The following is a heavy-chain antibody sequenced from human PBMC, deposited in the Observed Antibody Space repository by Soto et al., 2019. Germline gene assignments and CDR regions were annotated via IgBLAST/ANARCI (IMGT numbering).Heavy chain of an antibody. CDR2: ISAYNGNT. V-gene: IGHV1-18*01. J-gene: IGHJ6*02. Sequence: QVQLVQSGAEMEKPGASVKVSCKASGYTFTSYGITWVRQAPGQGLEWMGWISAYNGNTNYAQKLQGRVTMTTETSTSTAYRELRSLRSDDTAVYYCAGVWSSGNYYYGMDVWGQGTTVTVSS. D-gene: IGHD6-25*01. CDR3: AGVWSSGNYYYGMDV. CDR1: GYTFTSYG.